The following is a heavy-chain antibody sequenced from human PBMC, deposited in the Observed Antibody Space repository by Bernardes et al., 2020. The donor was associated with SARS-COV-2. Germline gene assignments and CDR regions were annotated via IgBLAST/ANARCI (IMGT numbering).Heavy chain of an antibody. Sequence: SESLSLTCAVYGGSFSGYYWSWIRQPPGKGLEWIGEINHSGSTSYNPSLKSRVSISVDTSKNQFSLKLSSVTAADTAVYYCARGFHVNRRVPAYYYYYMDVWGKGTTVTVSS. CDR1: GGSFSGYY. V-gene: IGHV4-34*01. J-gene: IGHJ6*03. CDR3: ARGFHVNRRVPAYYYYYMDV. CDR2: INHSGST.